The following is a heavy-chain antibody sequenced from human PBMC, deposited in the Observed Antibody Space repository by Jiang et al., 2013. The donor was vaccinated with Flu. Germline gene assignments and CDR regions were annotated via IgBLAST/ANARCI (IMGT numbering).Heavy chain of an antibody. CDR1: GGTFSSFP. J-gene: IGHJ4*02. V-gene: IGHV1-69*06. Sequence: SGAEVKKPGSSVKVSCKTSGGTFSSFPINWVRQAPGQGLEWMGGINPIFGTTDYAQKFQGRVTIIADRSTSTAYMDLSSLRSEDTAVYYCARSSWGYSYGPLEYWGQGSLVTVSS. CDR2: INPIFGTT. CDR3: ARSSWGYSYGPLEY. D-gene: IGHD5-18*01.